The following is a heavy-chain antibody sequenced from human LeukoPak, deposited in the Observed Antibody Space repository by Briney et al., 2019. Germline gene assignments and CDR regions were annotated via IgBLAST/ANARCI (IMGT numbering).Heavy chain of an antibody. D-gene: IGHD3-3*02. CDR2: IYHSGST. CDR1: GGSISSGGYS. J-gene: IGHJ3*02. Sequence: PSETLSLTCAVSGGSISSGGYSWSWIRQPPGKGLEWMGYIYHSGSTHYNPSLKSRVTISVDRSKNPFSLKLSSVTAADTAVYYCAVRVGFLEWSPTTRGDIWGQGTMVTVSS. V-gene: IGHV4-30-2*01. CDR3: AVRVGFLEWSPTTRGDI.